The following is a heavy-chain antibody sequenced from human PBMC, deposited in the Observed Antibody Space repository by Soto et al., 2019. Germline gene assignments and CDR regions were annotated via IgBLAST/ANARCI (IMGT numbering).Heavy chain of an antibody. J-gene: IGHJ6*02. CDR3: ARATSDTTLVDFYYYAMDV. Sequence: ASVKVSCKASGYTFTNYDINWVRLATGQGLEWMGWMNPNSGNTGYTQKFQGRVTMTRSTSLTTAYMELSGLRSEDTAVYYCARATSDTTLVDFYYYAMDVWGQGTTVTVSS. CDR2: MNPNSGNT. D-gene: IGHD5-18*01. V-gene: IGHV1-8*01. CDR1: GYTFTNYD.